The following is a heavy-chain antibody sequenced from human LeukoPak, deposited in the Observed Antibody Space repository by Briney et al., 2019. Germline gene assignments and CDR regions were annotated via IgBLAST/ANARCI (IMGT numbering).Heavy chain of an antibody. D-gene: IGHD3-3*01. Sequence: PGGSLRLSCAASGFTFSRYGMHWVRQAPGKGLEWVAVISYDGSNEYYADSVKGRFTMSRDNSRNRLYLQMNSLRAEDTAVYYCAKVQGILEWLPPYIMDVWGQGTMVTVSS. V-gene: IGHV3-30*18. CDR2: ISYDGSNE. CDR3: AKVQGILEWLPPYIMDV. CDR1: GFTFSRYG. J-gene: IGHJ6*02.